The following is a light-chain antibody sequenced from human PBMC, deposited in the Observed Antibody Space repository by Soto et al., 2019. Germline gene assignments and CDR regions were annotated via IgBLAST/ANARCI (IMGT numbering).Light chain of an antibody. V-gene: IGKV1-5*03. Sequence: DIQMTQSPSTLYGSVGDRVTITCRASQTISSWLAWYQQKPGKAPKLLIYKASTLKSGVPSRLSGSGSGTEFTLTISSLQPDDFATYYCQHYNSYSEAFGQGTKVDIK. CDR1: QTISSW. CDR2: KAS. J-gene: IGKJ1*01. CDR3: QHYNSYSEA.